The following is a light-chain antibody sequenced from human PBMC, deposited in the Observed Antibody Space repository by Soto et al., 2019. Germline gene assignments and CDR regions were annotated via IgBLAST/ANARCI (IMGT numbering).Light chain of an antibody. V-gene: IGLV2-8*01. CDR3: SSYAGNYNLGV. J-gene: IGLJ3*02. Sequence: QSALTQPPSASGSPGQSVTIPCTGTSSDIGAYNYVSWYQQHPGKAPRLIIYYVNNRPSGVPDRFSGSKSGNTASLTVSGLQAEDEADYYCSSYAGNYNLGVFGGGTKVTVL. CDR2: YVN. CDR1: SSDIGAYNY.